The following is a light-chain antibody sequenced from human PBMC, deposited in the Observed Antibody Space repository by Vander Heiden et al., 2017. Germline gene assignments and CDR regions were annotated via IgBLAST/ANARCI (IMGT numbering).Light chain of an antibody. J-gene: IGKJ1*01. CDR3: QQYYSTPQT. CDR2: WAS. CDR1: QSVLYSSNNENY. Sequence: DIVMTQSPDSLAVSLGERAPINCKSSQSVLYSSNNENYLAWYQQKPGQPPMLLIYWASTRQSGVPDRFSGSGSGTDFTLTISSLQAEDVAVYYCQQYYSTPQTFGQGTKVEI. V-gene: IGKV4-1*01.